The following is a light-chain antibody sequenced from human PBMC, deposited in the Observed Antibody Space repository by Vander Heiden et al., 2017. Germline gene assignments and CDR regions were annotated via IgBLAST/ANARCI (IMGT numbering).Light chain of an antibody. CDR1: QSVGSY. V-gene: IGKV3-11*01. CDR2: DAS. Sequence: EIVLTQSPGTLSLSPGERATLSCRASQSVGSYLAWYQQKPGQAPRLLIYDASNRATGIPARFSGSGSGTDFTLTISSLEPEDFAVYYCQQRSNWPPVTFGQGTRLETK. CDR3: QQRSNWPPVT. J-gene: IGKJ5*01.